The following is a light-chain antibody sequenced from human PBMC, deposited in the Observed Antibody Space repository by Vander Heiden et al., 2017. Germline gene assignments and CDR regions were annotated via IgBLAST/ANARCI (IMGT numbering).Light chain of an antibody. Sequence: DIQMTQSPSSLSASVGDRVTITCRASQSISNYLTWYQQKPGQAPNVLIYAASSLQSGVPSTFSGSGSGTDFTLTITSLQCEDFATYYCQQTYSSPHTFGGGTK. CDR1: QSISNY. V-gene: IGKV1-39*01. CDR2: AAS. J-gene: IGKJ4*02. CDR3: QQTYSSPHT.